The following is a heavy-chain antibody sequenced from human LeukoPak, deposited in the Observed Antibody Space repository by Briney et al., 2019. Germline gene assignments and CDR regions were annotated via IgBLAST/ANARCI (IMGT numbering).Heavy chain of an antibody. Sequence: ASVKVSCKASGYTFTSYAMNWVRQAPGRGLEWMGWINTNTGNPTYAQGFTGRFVFSLDTSVSTAYLQISSLKAEDTAVYYCARDQYDFWSGYYTGSGWFDPWGQGTLVTVSS. CDR3: ARDQYDFWSGYYTGSGWFDP. CDR2: INTNTGNP. J-gene: IGHJ5*02. CDR1: GYTFTSYA. V-gene: IGHV7-4-1*02. D-gene: IGHD3-3*01.